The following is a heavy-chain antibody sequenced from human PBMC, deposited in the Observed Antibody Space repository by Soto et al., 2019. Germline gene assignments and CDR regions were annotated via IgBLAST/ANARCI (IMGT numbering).Heavy chain of an antibody. CDR1: VGSISSGDYY. J-gene: IGHJ4*02. Sequence: SETLSLTCTFSVGSISSGDYYCSWIRQPPGKGLEWIGYIYYSGSTSYNPSLKSRVTISVDTSNNEVSLRLTSVTAADTAVYYCARKGYSYGYNGFENWGQATLVSVS. CDR3: ARKGYSYGYNGFEN. V-gene: IGHV4-61*08. D-gene: IGHD5-18*01. CDR2: IYYSGST.